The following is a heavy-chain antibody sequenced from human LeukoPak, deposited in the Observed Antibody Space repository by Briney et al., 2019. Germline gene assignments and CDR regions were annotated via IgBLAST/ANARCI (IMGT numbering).Heavy chain of an antibody. J-gene: IGHJ6*03. D-gene: IGHD3-3*01. CDR1: GGSISSGGYY. V-gene: IGHV4-31*03. Sequence: PSQTLSLTCTVSGGSISSGGYYWSWLRQHPGKGLEWIGYIYYSGSTCYNPSLKSRVTISVDTSKHQFSLKLSSVTAADTAVYYCARDSPGENRYDFWSGYYGPDYYYYYMDVWGKGTTVTVSS. CDR2: IYYSGST. CDR3: ARDSPGENRYDFWSGYYGPDYYYYYMDV.